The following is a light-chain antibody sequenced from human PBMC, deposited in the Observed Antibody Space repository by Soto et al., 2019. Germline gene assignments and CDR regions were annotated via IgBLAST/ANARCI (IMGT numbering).Light chain of an antibody. CDR2: AAS. CDR3: QQSYSTPT. Sequence: DIPMTQSTSSLSATLGDRVTITSRASQSISSYLNWYQPKPGKAPKLLIYAASSLQSGVPSRLSGSGSGTDFTLTIRSLQPEDFATYYCQQSYSTPTFGQGTKVDIK. V-gene: IGKV1-39*01. J-gene: IGKJ1*01. CDR1: QSISSY.